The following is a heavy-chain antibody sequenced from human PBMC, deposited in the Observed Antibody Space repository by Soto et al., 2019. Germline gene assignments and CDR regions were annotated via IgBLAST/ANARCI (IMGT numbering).Heavy chain of an antibody. V-gene: IGHV1-8*01. J-gene: IGHJ6*02. D-gene: IGHD3-22*01. CDR3: ARGISYYYYDSSGYGDYYYGMDV. CDR1: GYTFTSYD. Sequence: ASVKVSCKASGYTFTSYDIDWVRQATGQGLEWMGWMNPNSGNTGYAQKFQGRVTMTRNTSISTAYMELSSLRSEDTAVYYCARGISYYYYDSSGYGDYYYGMDVWGQGTTVTVSS. CDR2: MNPNSGNT.